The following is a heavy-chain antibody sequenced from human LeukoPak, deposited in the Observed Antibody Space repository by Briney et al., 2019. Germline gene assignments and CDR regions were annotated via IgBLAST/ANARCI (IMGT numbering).Heavy chain of an antibody. CDR2: IIEKDHA. CDR3: ARGYYPPRWYFDL. Sequence: PAEPLSLTCALYGVPFSSYSWSWTWIRQTPEKGLEWIYEIIEKDHANYNPSLKSRVTIDLDTSKNQFSLKLTSMAAADTAMYYCARGYYPPRWYFDLWGRGTLVTVSS. V-gene: IGHV4-34*01. J-gene: IGHJ2*01. D-gene: IGHD3-10*01. CDR1: GVPFSSYS.